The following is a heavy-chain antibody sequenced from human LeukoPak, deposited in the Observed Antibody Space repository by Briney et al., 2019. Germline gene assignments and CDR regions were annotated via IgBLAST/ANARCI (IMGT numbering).Heavy chain of an antibody. Sequence: SETLSLTCTVSGGSVSSGDYYWSWIRQPPGKGLEWIGYIYYIGSTHYSPSLKSRVTILVETSKNQFSLNLSSVTAADTAVYYCAATYGSVNYYYYYYGMDVWGQGTTVTVSS. D-gene: IGHD3-10*01. CDR2: IYYIGST. CDR3: AATYGSVNYYYYYYGMDV. J-gene: IGHJ6*02. V-gene: IGHV4-30-4*01. CDR1: GGSVSSGDYY.